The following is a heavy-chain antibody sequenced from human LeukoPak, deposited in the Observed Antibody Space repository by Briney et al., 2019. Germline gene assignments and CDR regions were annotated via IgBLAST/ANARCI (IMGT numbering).Heavy chain of an antibody. Sequence: GASVQVSCKASGGTFSSYAISWVRQAPGQGLEWMGGIIPIFGTANYAQKFQGRVTITTDESTSTAYMELSSLRSEDTAVYYCATPSLRYSGSYLRDYWGQGTLVTVSS. CDR2: IIPIFGTA. J-gene: IGHJ4*02. CDR3: ATPSLRYSGSYLRDY. D-gene: IGHD1-26*01. CDR1: GGTFSSYA. V-gene: IGHV1-69*05.